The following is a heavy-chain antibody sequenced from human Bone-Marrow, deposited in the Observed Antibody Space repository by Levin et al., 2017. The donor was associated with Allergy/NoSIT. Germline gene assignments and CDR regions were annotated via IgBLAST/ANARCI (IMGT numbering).Heavy chain of an antibody. CDR3: ARSSTNGLCYNY. CDR2: IHYSGTT. Sequence: ASETLSLTCTVSVGSMSSYYWAWIRQPPGKGLEWIGEIHYSGTTNYNPSLKSRVTISVDTSMNMFSLKMTSVTAADTAVYYCARSSTNGLCYNYWGQGSLVTVSS. CDR1: VGSMSSYY. D-gene: IGHD2-8*01. V-gene: IGHV4-59*01. J-gene: IGHJ4*02.